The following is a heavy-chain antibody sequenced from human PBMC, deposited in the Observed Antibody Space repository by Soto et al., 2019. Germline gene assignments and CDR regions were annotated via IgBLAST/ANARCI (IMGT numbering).Heavy chain of an antibody. D-gene: IGHD3-3*02. CDR1: GSSINSSGYY. CDR3: ARLPSRHLVDY. J-gene: IGHJ4*02. Sequence: SETLSLTCTVSGSSINSSGYYWGWIRQPPGKGLEWIGSMFYGVSAYYNPSLKSRVTVSVDTSKNQFSLNLRSVTAADTAVYYCARLPSRHLVDYWGQGTLVTVSS. V-gene: IGHV4-39*01. CDR2: MFYGVSA.